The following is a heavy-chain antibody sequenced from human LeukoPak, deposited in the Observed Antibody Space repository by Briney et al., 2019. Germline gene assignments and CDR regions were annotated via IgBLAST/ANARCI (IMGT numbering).Heavy chain of an antibody. CDR3: AEDIVLMVYAIFYYYYYYMDV. CDR1: GYTFTSYG. V-gene: IGHV1-8*03. Sequence: ASVKVSCKASGYTFTSYGISWVRQAPGQGLEWMGWISAYSGNTGYAQKFQSRVTITRNTSISTAYMGLSSLRSEDTAVYYCAEDIVLMVYAIFYYYYYYMDVWGKGTTVTVSS. D-gene: IGHD2-8*01. CDR2: ISAYSGNT. J-gene: IGHJ6*03.